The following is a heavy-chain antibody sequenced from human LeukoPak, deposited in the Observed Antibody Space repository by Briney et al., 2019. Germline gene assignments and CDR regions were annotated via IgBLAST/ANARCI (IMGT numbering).Heavy chain of an antibody. D-gene: IGHD6-13*01. Sequence: GGSLRLSCAASGFTFSSYSMNWVRQAPGKGLEWVSSISSSSSYIYYADSVKGRFTISRDNAKNSLYLQMNSLRAEDTAVYYCASPPAYSSSSLNYYWGQGTLVTVSS. J-gene: IGHJ4*02. CDR3: ASPPAYSSSSLNYY. V-gene: IGHV3-21*01. CDR2: ISSSSSYI. CDR1: GFTFSSYS.